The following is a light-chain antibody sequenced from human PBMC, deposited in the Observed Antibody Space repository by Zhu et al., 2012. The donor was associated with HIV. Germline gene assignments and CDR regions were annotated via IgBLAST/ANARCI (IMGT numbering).Light chain of an antibody. CDR3: QQYGASPRT. CDR1: ESVDNNY. V-gene: IGKV3-20*01. J-gene: IGKJ1*01. CDR2: DAS. Sequence: EMVLTQSPGTLSLSPGERATLSCRASESVDNNYLAWYLQKVGQAPKLLIFDASTRATGIPDRFSGSGSGTDFTLTISRLEPEDFAVYYCQQYGASPRTFGPRDRGWKSN.